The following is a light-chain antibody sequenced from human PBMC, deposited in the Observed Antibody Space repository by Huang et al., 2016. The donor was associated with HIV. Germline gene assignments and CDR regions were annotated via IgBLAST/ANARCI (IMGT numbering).Light chain of an antibody. CDR1: QYVGTS. CDR2: SVS. J-gene: IGKJ1*01. Sequence: EIVVTQSPATLSVSPGEGATLSCRASQYVGTSLAWYQQKPGQSPRLVIHSVSTRATGFPARFSGSGSRTEFTLTITSLPSEDCALYYCQQYYNWPWTFGLGTKVEI. CDR3: QQYYNWPWT. V-gene: IGKV3-15*01.